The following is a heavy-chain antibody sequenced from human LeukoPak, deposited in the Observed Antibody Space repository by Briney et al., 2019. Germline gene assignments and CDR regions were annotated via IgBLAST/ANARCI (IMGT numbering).Heavy chain of an antibody. J-gene: IGHJ4*02. Sequence: PGGSLRLSCAASGFTFSSYAMSWVRQAPGKGLEWVSTISGSGGSTYYADSVKGRFTISRDNSKNTLYLQMNSLRAEDTAVYYCAKKIGYYDSSGYFNRYFDYWGQGTLVTVSS. CDR1: GFTFSSYA. D-gene: IGHD3-22*01. CDR2: ISGSGGST. CDR3: AKKIGYYDSSGYFNRYFDY. V-gene: IGHV3-23*01.